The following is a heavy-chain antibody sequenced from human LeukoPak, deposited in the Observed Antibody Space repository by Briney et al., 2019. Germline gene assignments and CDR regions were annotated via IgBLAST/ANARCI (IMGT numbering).Heavy chain of an antibody. CDR3: ARGSDAMVRGVIGY. CDR2: IYYSGST. Sequence: SQTLSLTCAVSGGSISSGGYYWSWIRQPPGKGLEWIGYIYYSGSTNYYPSLKSRVTISLDTSKNQFSLKVKSVTAADTAVYYCARGSDAMVRGVIGYWGQGTLVTVSP. CDR1: GGSISSGGYY. D-gene: IGHD3-10*01. V-gene: IGHV4-61*08. J-gene: IGHJ4*02.